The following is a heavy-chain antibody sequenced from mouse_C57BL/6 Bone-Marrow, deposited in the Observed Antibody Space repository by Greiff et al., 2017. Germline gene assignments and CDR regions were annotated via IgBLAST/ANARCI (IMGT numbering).Heavy chain of an antibody. CDR1: GYTFTTYP. V-gene: IGHV1-47*01. D-gene: IGHD1-1*01. CDR3: ARKYGRTGAMDY. CDR2: FHPYNDDT. Sequence: VLLVESGAELVKPGASVKMSCKASGYTFTTYPIEWMKQNHGKSLEWIGNFHPYNDDTKYNEKFKGKATLTVEKSSSTVYLELSRLTSDASAVYYCARKYGRTGAMDYWGQGTSVTVSS. J-gene: IGHJ4*01.